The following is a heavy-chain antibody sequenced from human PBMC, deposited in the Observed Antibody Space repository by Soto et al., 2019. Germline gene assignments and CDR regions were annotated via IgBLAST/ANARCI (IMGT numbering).Heavy chain of an antibody. V-gene: IGHV3-23*01. D-gene: IGHD6-19*01. J-gene: IGHJ4*02. Sequence: EVQLLESGGGLVQPGGSLRLSCAASGFTFSSYAMSWVRQAPGKGLEWVSVISGSGGSIYYADSVKGRFTISRDNSKNRLYLQMNSLRADDAAVYWCAKSSQWQIKRGYFEYWGQGTLVTVSS. CDR3: AKSSQWQIKRGYFEY. CDR2: ISGSGGSI. CDR1: GFTFSSYA.